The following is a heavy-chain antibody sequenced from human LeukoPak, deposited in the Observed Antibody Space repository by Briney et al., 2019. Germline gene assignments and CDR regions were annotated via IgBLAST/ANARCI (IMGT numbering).Heavy chain of an antibody. CDR3: AREEVDPAGMDV. V-gene: IGHV1-8*01. CDR2: MYPNSGNT. Sequence: ASVKVSCKASGYTFTSYDINWVRQATGQGLEWMGWMYPNSGNTGYAQTFQGRVTMTRNTSISTAYMELSSLRSEDTAVYYCAREEVDPAGMDVWGQGTTVTVSS. CDR1: GYTFTSYD. D-gene: IGHD5-12*01. J-gene: IGHJ6*02.